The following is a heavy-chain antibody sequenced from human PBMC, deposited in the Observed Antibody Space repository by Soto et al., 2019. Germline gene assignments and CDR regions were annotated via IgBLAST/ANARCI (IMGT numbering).Heavy chain of an antibody. J-gene: IGHJ5*02. CDR3: AKRAVGATGFNWFDP. CDR1: GFTFSSYG. V-gene: IGHV3-23*01. CDR2: IGNSGDTT. D-gene: IGHD1-26*01. Sequence: PGGSLRLSCAASGFTFSSYGMNWVRQAPGKGLEWVSGIGNSGDTTYYADSVKGRFTISRDNSKNTLYLQMNSLRVEDTAVYYCAKRAVGATGFNWFDPWGQGTLVTVSS.